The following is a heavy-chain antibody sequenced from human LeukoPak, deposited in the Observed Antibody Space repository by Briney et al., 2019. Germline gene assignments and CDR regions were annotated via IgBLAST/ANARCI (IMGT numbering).Heavy chain of an antibody. Sequence: PGGSLRLSCAASGFTFSSYTMNWVRQAPGKGLEWVSSISSTSSYIYYADSVKGRFTISRDNAKNSLYLQMNSLRAEDTAVYYCARDSSGWPPLDYWGQGTLVTVSS. CDR1: GFTFSSYT. V-gene: IGHV3-21*01. CDR2: ISSTSSYI. CDR3: ARDSSGWPPLDY. D-gene: IGHD6-19*01. J-gene: IGHJ4*02.